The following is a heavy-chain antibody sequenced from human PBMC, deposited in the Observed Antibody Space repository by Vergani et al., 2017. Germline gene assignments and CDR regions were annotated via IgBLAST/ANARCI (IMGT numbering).Heavy chain of an antibody. V-gene: IGHV4-59*01. CDR2: IYYSVST. Sequence: QVQLQESGPGLVKPSETLSLTCTVSGGSISSYYWSWIRQPPGKGLEWIGYIYYSVSTNYNPSLKNRVTISVDTSKNQFSLKLSSVTASDTAVFYCARDGSGIRRGYFDYWGQGTLVTVSS. CDR3: ARDGSGIRRGYFDY. CDR1: GGSISSYY. J-gene: IGHJ4*02. D-gene: IGHD3-10*01.